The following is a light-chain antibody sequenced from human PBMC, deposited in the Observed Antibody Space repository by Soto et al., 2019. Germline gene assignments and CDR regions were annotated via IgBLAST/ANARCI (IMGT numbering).Light chain of an antibody. CDR2: DAS. Sequence: IRMTQSPSSLSASVGDTVTITCRASQGISDYLSWFQHKPGEAPKLLIYDASTLESGVPSRFSGSRSGTEFTLTISSLQPDDFATYYCQQYNSYSWTFGQGTKVDIK. CDR1: QGISDY. J-gene: IGKJ1*01. V-gene: IGKV1-5*01. CDR3: QQYNSYSWT.